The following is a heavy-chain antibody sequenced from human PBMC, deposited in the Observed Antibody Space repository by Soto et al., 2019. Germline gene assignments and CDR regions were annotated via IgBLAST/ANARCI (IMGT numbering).Heavy chain of an antibody. CDR2: ISWNSGSI. CDR3: AKAHSFYSSSSFDY. CDR1: GFTFDDYA. D-gene: IGHD6-6*01. V-gene: IGHV3-9*01. Sequence: EVQLVESGGGLVQPGRSLRLSCAASGFTFDDYAMHWFRQAPGKGPEWGSGISWNSGSIGYVDSVKGRVTISRDNAKNSLYLQMNSLRAEDTDLYYCAKAHSFYSSSSFDYWGQGTLVTVSS. J-gene: IGHJ4*02.